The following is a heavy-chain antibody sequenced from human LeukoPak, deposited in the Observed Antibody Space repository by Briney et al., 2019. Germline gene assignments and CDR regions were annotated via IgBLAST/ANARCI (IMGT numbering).Heavy chain of an antibody. D-gene: IGHD3-10*01. CDR2: IIPIFGTA. Sequence: ASVKVSCKGSGGTFSSYAISWVRQAPGQGLEWMGGIIPIFGTANYAQKFQGRVTITTDESTSTAYMELSSLRSEDTAVYYCARGRMVRGVIRPYYMDVWGKGTTVTVSS. CDR3: ARGRMVRGVIRPYYMDV. CDR1: GGTFSSYA. J-gene: IGHJ6*03. V-gene: IGHV1-69*05.